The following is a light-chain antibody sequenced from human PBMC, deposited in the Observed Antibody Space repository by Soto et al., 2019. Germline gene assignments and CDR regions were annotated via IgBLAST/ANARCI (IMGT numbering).Light chain of an antibody. J-gene: IGKJ2*01. CDR1: QSVLYSSNNKNY. V-gene: IGKV4-1*01. CDR2: WAS. CDR3: QQYESTPPT. Sequence: DIVMTQSPDSLAVSRGERATINCKSSQSVLYSSNNKNYLAWYQQRPGQPPKLLIYWASTRESGVPDRCSGSGSGTDFTLTITSLQAEDVAVYYCQQYESTPPTFGQGTKLEIK.